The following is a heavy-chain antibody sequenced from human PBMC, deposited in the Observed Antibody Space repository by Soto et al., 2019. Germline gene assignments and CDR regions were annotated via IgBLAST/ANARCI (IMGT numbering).Heavy chain of an antibody. CDR2: ISAYNGNT. Sequence: ASVKVSCKASGYTFTSYGISWVRQAPGQGLEWMGWISAYNGNTNYAQKLQGRVTMTTDTSTSTAYMELRSLRSDDTAVYYCARLLGYCSSTICRSGWFDPWGQGTLVTVSS. V-gene: IGHV1-18*04. CDR1: GYTFTSYG. CDR3: ARLLGYCSSTICRSGWFDP. J-gene: IGHJ5*02. D-gene: IGHD2-2*01.